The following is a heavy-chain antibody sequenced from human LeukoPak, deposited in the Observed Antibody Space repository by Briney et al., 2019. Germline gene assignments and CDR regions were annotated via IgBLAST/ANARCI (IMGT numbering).Heavy chain of an antibody. CDR2: IRPDDSDT. D-gene: IGHD2-8*02. J-gene: IGHJ4*02. Sequence: GESLKISCKGSGYTFTSYWIGWVRQMPGKGLEWMGIIRPDDSDTRYSPSFQGQVTISADKSISTSYLQWSSLKASDTAMYYCATLPHTEFHYWGQGTLVTVSS. CDR1: GYTFTSYW. V-gene: IGHV5-51*01. CDR3: ATLPHTEFHY.